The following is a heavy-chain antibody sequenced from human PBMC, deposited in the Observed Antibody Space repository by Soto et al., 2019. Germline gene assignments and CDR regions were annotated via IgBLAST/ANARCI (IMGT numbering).Heavy chain of an antibody. V-gene: IGHV3-30*18. CDR3: AKGGRQWLVTCDFIY. J-gene: IGHJ4*02. Sequence: VQLVESGGGVVQPGRSLRLSCAASGFTFSDYAMHWVRQAPGKGLEWVAVVSHDGRNTHYADSVKGRFTISRDSSKNTVSLEVASLRAGDTAVYYCAKGGRQWLVTCDFIYGGQGALVTVSS. CDR1: GFTFSDYA. CDR2: VSHDGRNT. D-gene: IGHD6-19*01.